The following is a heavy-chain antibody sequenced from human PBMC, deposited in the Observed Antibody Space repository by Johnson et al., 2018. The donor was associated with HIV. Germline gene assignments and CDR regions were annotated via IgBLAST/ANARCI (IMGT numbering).Heavy chain of an antibody. J-gene: IGHJ3*02. V-gene: IGHV3-30-3*01. CDR3: TTGRPSSAAFDI. CDR2: ISFDGTNT. Sequence: QVQLVESGGGVVQPGRSLRLSCAASGFTFRSYIMHWVRQAPGKGLEWVAVISFDGTNTYYGDSVKGRFTISRDNSNNTLYLQMNSLKTEDSAVYYCTTGRPSSAAFDIWGQGTMVTVSS. CDR1: GFTFRSYI.